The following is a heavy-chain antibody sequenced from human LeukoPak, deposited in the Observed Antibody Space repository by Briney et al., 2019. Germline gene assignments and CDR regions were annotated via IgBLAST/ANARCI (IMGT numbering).Heavy chain of an antibody. CDR2: ISNDGSDE. V-gene: IGHV3-30*01. CDR3: ARPTPGEFSFLIDY. J-gene: IGHJ4*02. CDR1: GFTFSNYA. Sequence: GRSLRLSCTASGFTFSNYAMHWVRQAPGQGLGWVAIISNDGSDERSADSVKGRFTISRDNSKNTLYLQMNSLRADDTAVYYCARPTPGEFSFLIDYWGQGTLVTVSS. D-gene: IGHD3-16*02.